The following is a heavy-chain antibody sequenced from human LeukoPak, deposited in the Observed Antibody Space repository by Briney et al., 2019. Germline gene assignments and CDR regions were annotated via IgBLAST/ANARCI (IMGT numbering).Heavy chain of an antibody. CDR2: ISAYSGNT. CDR1: GYTFTSYG. Sequence: ASVKVSCKASGYTFTSYGISWVRQAPGQGLEWMGWISAYSGNTNYAQKLQGRVTMTTDTSTSTAYMELRSLRSDDTAVYYCARVVYSSGWYGGDAFDIWGQGTMVTVSS. J-gene: IGHJ3*02. CDR3: ARVVYSSGWYGGDAFDI. V-gene: IGHV1-18*01. D-gene: IGHD6-19*01.